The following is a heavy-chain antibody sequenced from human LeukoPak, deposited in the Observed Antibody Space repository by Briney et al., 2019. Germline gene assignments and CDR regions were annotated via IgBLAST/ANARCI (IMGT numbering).Heavy chain of an antibody. CDR2: INHSGST. V-gene: IGHV4-34*01. CDR1: GGSISSYY. D-gene: IGHD2-8*01. J-gene: IGHJ5*02. Sequence: PSETLSLTCTVSGGSISSYYWSWIRQPAGKGLEWIGEINHSGSTNYNPSLKSRVTISVDTSKNQFSLKLSSVTAADTAVYYCARGRGTRVGYNWFEPWGQGTLVTVSS. CDR3: ARGRGTRVGYNWFEP.